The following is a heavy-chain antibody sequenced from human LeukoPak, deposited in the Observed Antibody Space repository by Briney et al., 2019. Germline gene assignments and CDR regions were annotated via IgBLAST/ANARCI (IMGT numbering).Heavy chain of an antibody. V-gene: IGHV3-43*02. CDR3: AWGGITSSTQFGY. J-gene: IGHJ4*02. Sequence: GGSLRLSCAASGFTFDDYAMHWVRQAPGKGLEWVSLISGDGGSTYYADSVKGRFTISRDNSKNSMYLQMTSVITEDTALYYCAWGGITSSTQFGYWGQGTLVTVSS. CDR1: GFTFDDYA. D-gene: IGHD2-2*01. CDR2: ISGDGGST.